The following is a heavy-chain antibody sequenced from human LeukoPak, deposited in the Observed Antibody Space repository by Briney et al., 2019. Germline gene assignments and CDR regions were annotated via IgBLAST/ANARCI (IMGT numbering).Heavy chain of an antibody. Sequence: SVKVSCKASGYTFTSCGITWVRQAPGQGLEWMGGIIPIFGTADYAQKFQGRVTITADESTNTAYMGLNSLTSEDTAVYYCARGPDTAVVYSFFDYWGQGTLVTVSS. CDR2: IIPIFGTA. CDR3: ARGPDTAVVYSFFDY. CDR1: GYTFTSCG. J-gene: IGHJ4*02. D-gene: IGHD5-18*01. V-gene: IGHV1-69*13.